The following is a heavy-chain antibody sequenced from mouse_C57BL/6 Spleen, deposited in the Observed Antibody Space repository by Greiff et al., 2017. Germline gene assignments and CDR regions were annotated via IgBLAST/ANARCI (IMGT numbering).Heavy chain of an antibody. CDR1: GYSFNDYN. J-gene: IGHJ4*01. CDR2: INPKYGNT. CDR3: ARRWDSPSAMDY. D-gene: IGHD3-3*01. Sequence: EVQLQQSGPELVKPGASVKISCKASGYSFNDYNMNWVKQSNGKSLEWIGVINPKYGNTGYNQKFKGKATLTVDQSSSTAYTQTNCLTSKSSTVYYSARRWDSPSAMDYWGQGTSVTVSS. V-gene: IGHV1-39*01.